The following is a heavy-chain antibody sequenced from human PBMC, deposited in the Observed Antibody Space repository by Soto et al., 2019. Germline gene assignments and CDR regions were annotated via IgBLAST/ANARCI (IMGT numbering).Heavy chain of an antibody. Sequence: GSLTLSCAASGXTFSSYSMNWVRRAPGKGLEWVSSIISSSSYIYYADSVKGRFTISRDNAKNSLYLQMNSLRAEDTAVYYCASPYYYDSSGPGAYGYWGQGTLGTVSS. V-gene: IGHV3-21*01. J-gene: IGHJ4*02. CDR2: IISSSSYI. CDR1: GXTFSSYS. D-gene: IGHD3-22*01. CDR3: ASPYYYDSSGPGAYGY.